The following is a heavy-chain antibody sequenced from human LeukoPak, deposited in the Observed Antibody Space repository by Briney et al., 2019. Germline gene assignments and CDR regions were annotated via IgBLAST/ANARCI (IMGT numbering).Heavy chain of an antibody. J-gene: IGHJ4*02. CDR2: INPSGGST. Sequence: ASVKVSCTASGYTFTSYYMHWVRQAPGQGLEWMGIINPSGGSTSYAQKFQGRVTMTRDTSTSTAYMELSRLRSDDTAVYYCARVGGKDGYNGGDYWGQGTLVTVSS. CDR1: GYTFTSYY. CDR3: ARVGGKDGYNGGDY. V-gene: IGHV1-46*01. D-gene: IGHD5-24*01.